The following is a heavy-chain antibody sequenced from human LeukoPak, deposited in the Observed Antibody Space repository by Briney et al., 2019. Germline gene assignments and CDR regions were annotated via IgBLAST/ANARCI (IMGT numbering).Heavy chain of an antibody. CDR2: IYYSGST. D-gene: IGHD1-26*01. J-gene: IGHJ4*02. Sequence: SETLSLTCAVSGGSISSSSYYWGWIRQPPGKGLEWIGSIYYSGSTYYNPSLKSRVTISVDKSKNQFSLKLSSVTAADTAVYYCARDRVDDSGSYFDYWGQGTLVTVSS. CDR1: GGSISSSSYY. V-gene: IGHV4-39*07. CDR3: ARDRVDDSGSYFDY.